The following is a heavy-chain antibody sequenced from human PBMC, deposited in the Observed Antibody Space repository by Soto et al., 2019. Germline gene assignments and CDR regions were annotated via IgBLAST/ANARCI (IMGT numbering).Heavy chain of an antibody. CDR3: ARHPISLGKRGYSYGFHFDY. Sequence: PGESLKISCKGSGYSFTSYWIGWVRQMPGKGLEWMGIIYPGDSDTRYSPSFQGQVTISADKSISTAYLQWSSLKALDTAMYYYARHPISLGKRGYSYGFHFDYWGQGTLVTVSS. J-gene: IGHJ4*02. CDR1: GYSFTSYW. CDR2: IYPGDSDT. V-gene: IGHV5-51*01. D-gene: IGHD5-18*01.